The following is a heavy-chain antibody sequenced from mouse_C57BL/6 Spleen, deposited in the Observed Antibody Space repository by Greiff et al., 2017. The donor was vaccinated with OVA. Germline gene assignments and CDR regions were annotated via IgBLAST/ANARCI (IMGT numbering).Heavy chain of an antibody. D-gene: IGHD1-1*01. CDR3: ARSTTVVATGAMDY. Sequence: QVQLQQSGAELVRPGSSVKLSCKASGYTFTSYWMDWVKQRPGQGLEWIGNIYPSDSETHYNQKFKDKATLTVDKSSSTAYMQLSSLTSEDSAVYYCARSTTVVATGAMDYWGQGTSVTVSS. J-gene: IGHJ4*01. CDR1: GYTFTSYW. CDR2: IYPSDSET. V-gene: IGHV1-61*01.